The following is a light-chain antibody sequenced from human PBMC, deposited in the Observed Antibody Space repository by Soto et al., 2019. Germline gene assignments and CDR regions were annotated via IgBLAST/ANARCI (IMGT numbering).Light chain of an antibody. V-gene: IGLV1-44*01. Sequence: QSVLTQTPSASGTPGQTVTISCSGSRSNIGNNAVSWYQQFPGTAPKLLIYNNNQRPSGVPDRFSGSKSGTSASLAISGLQSEDEADYYCATWDDSPNARGVFGVGTKLTVL. CDR2: NNN. CDR1: RSNIGNNA. J-gene: IGLJ3*02. CDR3: ATWDDSPNARGV.